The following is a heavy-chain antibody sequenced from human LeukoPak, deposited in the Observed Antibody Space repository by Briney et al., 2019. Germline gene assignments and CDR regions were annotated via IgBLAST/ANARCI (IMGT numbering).Heavy chain of an antibody. Sequence: SETLSLTCAVYGGSFSGYYWSWIRQPPGKGLEWIGEINHSGSTNYNPSLKSRVTISVDRSKNQFSLKLSSVTAADTAAYYCARTMVRGVKIYYYGMGVWGQGTTVTVSS. V-gene: IGHV4-34*01. J-gene: IGHJ6*02. CDR2: INHSGST. D-gene: IGHD3-10*01. CDR3: ARTMVRGVKIYYYGMGV. CDR1: GGSFSGYY.